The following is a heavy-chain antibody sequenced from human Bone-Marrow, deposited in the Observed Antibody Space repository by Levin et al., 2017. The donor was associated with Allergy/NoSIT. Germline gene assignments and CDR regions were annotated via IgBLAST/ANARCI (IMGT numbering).Heavy chain of an antibody. Sequence: SGPTLVKPTQTLTLTCTVSGLSLSSNGVGVGWIRQPPGKALEWLALIYWDDDKRYSPSLKSRLTITKDTSKDQVFLTMTNMDPVDTGTYYGIHTETESGYNYGYVHSWGQGTLVSVSA. V-gene: IGHV2-5*02. CDR2: IYWDDDK. CDR3: IHTETESGYNYGYVHS. D-gene: IGHD5-18*01. CDR1: GLSLSSNGVG. J-gene: IGHJ4*02.